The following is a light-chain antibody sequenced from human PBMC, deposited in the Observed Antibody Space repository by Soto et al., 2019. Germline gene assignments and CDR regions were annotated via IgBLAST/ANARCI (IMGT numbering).Light chain of an antibody. CDR1: RDDIGAYDY. Sequence: QSVLTQPASVSGSPGQSITISCAGTRDDIGAYDYVSWYQQHPGNAPKLLIYSNNQRPSGVPDRFSGSKSGTSASLAISGLQSEDEADYYCAAWDDSLNGVVFGGGTKLTVL. CDR2: SNN. J-gene: IGLJ2*01. V-gene: IGLV1-44*01. CDR3: AAWDDSLNGVV.